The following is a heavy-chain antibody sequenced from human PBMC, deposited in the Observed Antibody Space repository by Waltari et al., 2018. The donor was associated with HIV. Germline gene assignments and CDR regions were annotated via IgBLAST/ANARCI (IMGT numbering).Heavy chain of an antibody. CDR1: GYIVSDYS. CDR3: ARLGYDFWSGYDY. V-gene: IGHV1-18*01. CDR2: ISAYNGNT. D-gene: IGHD3-3*01. J-gene: IGHJ4*02. Sequence: QIQLVQSGAEGKKPAASVRVCCQASGYIVSDYSISWVRQAPGKGLEWMGWISAYNGNTEYARDFKGRVPMTTDTATTTAYVDLRGLRFDDTAVYYCARLGYDFWSGYDYWGQGTLVTVS.